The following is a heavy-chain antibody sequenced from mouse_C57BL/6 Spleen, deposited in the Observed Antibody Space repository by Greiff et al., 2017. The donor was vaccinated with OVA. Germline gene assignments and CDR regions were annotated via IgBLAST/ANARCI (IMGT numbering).Heavy chain of an antibody. J-gene: IGHJ3*01. CDR3: ARTGTVSWFAY. CDR2: IDPSDSYT. Sequence: QVQLQQSGAELVMPGASVKLSCKASGYTFTSYWMHWVKQRPGQGLEWIGEIDPSDSYTNYNQKFKGKSTLTVDKSSSTAYMQISSLTSEDSAVYYCARTGTVSWFAYWGQGTLVTVSA. V-gene: IGHV1-69*01. D-gene: IGHD4-1*01. CDR1: GYTFTSYW.